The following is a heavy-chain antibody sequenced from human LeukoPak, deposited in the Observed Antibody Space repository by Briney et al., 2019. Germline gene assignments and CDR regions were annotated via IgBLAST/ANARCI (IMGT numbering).Heavy chain of an antibody. CDR2: IIPIFGTA. CDR3: ARGERRNDFWSGYSAEHYYYMDV. V-gene: IGHV1-69*05. CDR1: GGTFSSYA. J-gene: IGHJ6*03. D-gene: IGHD3-3*01. Sequence: SVKVSCKASGGTFSSYAISWVRQAPGQGLEWMGGIIPIFGTANYAQKFQGRVTITTDESTSTAYMELSSLRSEDTAVYCCARGERRNDFWSGYSAEHYYYMDVWGKGTTVTVSS.